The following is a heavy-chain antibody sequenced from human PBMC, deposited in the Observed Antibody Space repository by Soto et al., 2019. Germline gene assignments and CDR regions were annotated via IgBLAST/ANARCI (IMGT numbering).Heavy chain of an antibody. D-gene: IGHD6-19*01. V-gene: IGHV1-3*01. CDR1: GYTFTSYA. CDR3: ARVVESSGWYWFDP. J-gene: IGHJ5*02. Sequence: GASVKVSCKASGYTFTSYAMHWVRQAPGQRLEWMGWINAGNGNTKYSQKFQGRVTITRDTSASTAYMELSSLRSEDTAVYYCARVVESSGWYWFDPWGQGTLVTVSS. CDR2: INAGNGNT.